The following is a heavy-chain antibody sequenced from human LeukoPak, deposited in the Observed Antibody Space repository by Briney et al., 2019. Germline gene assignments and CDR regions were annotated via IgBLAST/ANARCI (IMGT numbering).Heavy chain of an antibody. CDR1: GFTFSSYA. D-gene: IGHD3-16*02. CDR2: ISGSGGNT. Sequence: PGGSLRLSCAASGFTFSSYAMSWVRQAPGKGLEWVSAISGSGGNTYYADSVKGRFTISRDNSKNTLYLQMNSLRAEDTAVYYCAKALLGLGELSLYFDYWGQGTLVTVSS. CDR3: AKALLGLGELSLYFDY. J-gene: IGHJ4*02. V-gene: IGHV3-23*01.